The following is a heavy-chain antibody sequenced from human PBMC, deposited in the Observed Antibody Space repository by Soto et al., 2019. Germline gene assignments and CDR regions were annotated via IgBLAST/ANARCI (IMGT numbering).Heavy chain of an antibody. CDR1: GGTFSSYA. V-gene: IGHV1-69*13. D-gene: IGHD3-3*01. CDR3: ARTRLRFLEWLLFRPGWFDP. CDR2: IIPIFGTA. J-gene: IGHJ5*02. Sequence: ASVKVSCKASGGTFSSYAISWARQAPGQGLEWMGGIIPIFGTANYAQKFQGRVTITADESTSTAYMELSSLRSEDTAVYYCARTRLRFLEWLLFRPGWFDPWGQGTLVTVSS.